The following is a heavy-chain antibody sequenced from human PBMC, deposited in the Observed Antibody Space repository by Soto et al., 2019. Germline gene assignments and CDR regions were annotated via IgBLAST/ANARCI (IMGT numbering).Heavy chain of an antibody. J-gene: IGHJ5*02. CDR2: ISAYNGNT. D-gene: IGHD3-3*01. CDR1: GYTFTSYG. V-gene: IGHV1-18*01. CDR3: ARDSEIFGVVTPPGRWFDP. Sequence: GAPVKVSCKASGYTFTSYGISWVQQAPGQGLEWMGWISAYNGNTNYAQKLQGRVTMTTDTSTSTAYMELRSLRSDDTAVYYCARDSEIFGVVTPPGRWFDPWGQGTLVTVSS.